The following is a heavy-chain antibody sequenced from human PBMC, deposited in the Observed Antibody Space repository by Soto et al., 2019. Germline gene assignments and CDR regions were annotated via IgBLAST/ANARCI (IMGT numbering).Heavy chain of an antibody. V-gene: IGHV3-21*01. CDR1: GFTFSSYS. J-gene: IGHJ4*02. Sequence: GGSLRLSCAASGFTFSSYSMNWVRQAPGKGLEWVSSISSSSSYIYYADSVKGRFTISRDNAKNSLYLQMNSLRAEDTAVYYCARGSEPVVAAWPNYWGQGTLVTVSS. CDR2: ISSSSSYI. CDR3: ARGSEPVVAAWPNY. D-gene: IGHD2-15*01.